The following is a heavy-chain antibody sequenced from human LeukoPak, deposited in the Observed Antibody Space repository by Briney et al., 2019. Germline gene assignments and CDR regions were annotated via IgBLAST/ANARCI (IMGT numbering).Heavy chain of an antibody. CDR3: ARVSSSWPYYFDY. CDR1: GGSVSSDSYY. J-gene: IGHJ4*02. Sequence: SETLSLTRTVSGGSVSSDSYYWSWIRQPPGKGLECIGYIYYSGSANYNPSLRSRVTTSVDTSKNQFSLKLSSVTTADTAVYYCARVSSSWPYYFDYWGQGTLVTVSS. CDR2: IYYSGSA. V-gene: IGHV4-61*01. D-gene: IGHD6-13*01.